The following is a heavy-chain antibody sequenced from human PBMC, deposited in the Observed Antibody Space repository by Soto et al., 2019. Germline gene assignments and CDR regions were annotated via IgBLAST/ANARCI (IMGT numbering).Heavy chain of an antibody. CDR1: VATLNNYI. CDR3: ARGGVVDYGDYNT. CDR2: IIPILGIP. J-gene: IGHJ5*02. D-gene: IGHD4-17*01. V-gene: IGHV1-69*02. Sequence: QVNLVQSGAEVRKPGSSVKVSCKTSVATLNNYIIGWVRQAPGQGLEWMGRIIPILGIPNYSQRFQDRLTSTADRSTSTLYMELSSLRSDDTAIYFCARGGVVDYGDYNTWGQGTLVTVSS.